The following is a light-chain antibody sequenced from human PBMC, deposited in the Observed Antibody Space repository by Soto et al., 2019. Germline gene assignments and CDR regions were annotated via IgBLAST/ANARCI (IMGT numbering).Light chain of an antibody. J-gene: IGKJ4*01. V-gene: IGKV3-11*01. CDR1: QSVSTY. CDR3: QHRSNWPALT. CDR2: DAS. Sequence: ENVLTQSPATLSLSPGERATLSCRASQSVSTYLAWYQQKPGQAPRLLIFDASNRATGIPARFSGSGSGTDFTLTISSLEPEDFAVYYCQHRSNWPALTFGGGTKVEIK.